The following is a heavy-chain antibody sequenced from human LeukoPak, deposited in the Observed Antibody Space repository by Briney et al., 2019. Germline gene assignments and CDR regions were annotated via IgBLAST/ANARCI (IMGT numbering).Heavy chain of an antibody. Sequence: PGGSLRLSCAASGFTFSSYAMSWVRQAPGKGLEWVSAISGSGGSTYYADSVKGRFTISRDNSKNTLYLQMNSLRAEDTAVYYCAKVDTIFGVVTTSLDYWGQGTLVTVSS. CDR1: GFTFSSYA. J-gene: IGHJ4*02. CDR3: AKVDTIFGVVTTSLDY. CDR2: ISGSGGST. V-gene: IGHV3-23*01. D-gene: IGHD3-3*01.